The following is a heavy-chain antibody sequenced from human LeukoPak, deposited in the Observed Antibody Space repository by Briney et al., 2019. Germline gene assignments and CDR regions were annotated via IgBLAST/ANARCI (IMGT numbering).Heavy chain of an antibody. J-gene: IGHJ5*02. V-gene: IGHV4-39*01. CDR2: IYYSGST. Sequence: SETLSLTCTVSGGSISSSSYYWGWIRQPPGKGLEWIGSIYYSGSTYNNPSRKSRVTISVDTSKNHFSLKLSSVTAADTAVYYCARQSVVILNWFDPWGQGTLVTVSS. CDR3: ARQSVVILNWFDP. CDR1: GGSISSSSYY. D-gene: IGHD3-22*01.